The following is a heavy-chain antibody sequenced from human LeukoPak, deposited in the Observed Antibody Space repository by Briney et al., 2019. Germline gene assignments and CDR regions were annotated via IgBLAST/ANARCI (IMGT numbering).Heavy chain of an antibody. Sequence: PGGSLRLSCAASRFTFSDYWMHWVRQAPGKGLVWVSRINRDGGGTTYADSVKGRFTISRDDSKNTLFLHMNSLRGEDTAVYYCAKDRDYYDSNGYYYDYWGQGTLVTVAS. CDR1: RFTFSDYW. CDR3: AKDRDYYDSNGYYYDY. CDR2: INRDGGGT. V-gene: IGHV3-74*01. J-gene: IGHJ4*02. D-gene: IGHD3-22*01.